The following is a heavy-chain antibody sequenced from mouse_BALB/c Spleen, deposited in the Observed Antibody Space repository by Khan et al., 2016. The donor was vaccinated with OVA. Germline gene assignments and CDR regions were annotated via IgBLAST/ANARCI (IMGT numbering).Heavy chain of an antibody. CDR3: AEKNGSDFDY. CDR1: GYSFTGYF. Sequence: VQLQQSGPELVKPGASVKISCKASGYSFTGYFMNWVMQSHGKSLEWIGRINPHIGETLYNQKFKGKATLTVDESSRTAHMELRSLASEDSAVYYCAEKNGSDFDYWGQGTTLTVSS. J-gene: IGHJ2*01. D-gene: IGHD1-1*01. V-gene: IGHV1-20*02. CDR2: INPHIGET.